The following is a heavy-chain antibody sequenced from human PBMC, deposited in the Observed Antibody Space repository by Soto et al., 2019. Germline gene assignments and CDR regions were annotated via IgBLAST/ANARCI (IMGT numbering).Heavy chain of an antibody. Sequence: PGESLKISCVASGYTFTSYWIGWVRQMPGKGLEWMGIIYPGDSDTRYSPSFRGQDTISADKSISTAYLQWSSLKASDTAMYYCMRQLGVDADNWFHPWGQGTLVTVSS. D-gene: IGHD2-8*01. CDR1: GYTFTSYW. CDR3: MRQLGVDADNWFHP. CDR2: IYPGDSDT. J-gene: IGHJ5*02. V-gene: IGHV5-51*01.